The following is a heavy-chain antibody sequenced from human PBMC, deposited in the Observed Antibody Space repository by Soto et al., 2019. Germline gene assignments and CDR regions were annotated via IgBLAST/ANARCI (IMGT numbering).Heavy chain of an antibody. CDR2: IYYSGST. CDR1: GGSIISVDYY. D-gene: IGHD3-22*01. J-gene: IGHJ4*02. Sequence: SVTLSLTCTVSGGSIISVDYYWSWIRQPPGKGMEWIGYIYYSGSTYYNPSLKSRVTISVDTSKNQFSLKLSSVTAADTAVYYCARDGDYYDSSGYYWRYFDYWGQGTLVTV. V-gene: IGHV4-30-4*01. CDR3: ARDGDYYDSSGYYWRYFDY.